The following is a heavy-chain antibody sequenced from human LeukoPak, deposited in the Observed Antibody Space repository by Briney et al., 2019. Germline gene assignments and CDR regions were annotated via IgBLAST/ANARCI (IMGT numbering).Heavy chain of an antibody. J-gene: IGHJ5*02. V-gene: IGHV3-48*01. CDR3: ARDFWRRDLGWFDP. D-gene: IGHD3-16*01. CDR1: GFTFSSYS. Sequence: WGSLRLSCAASGFTFSSYSMNWVRQAPGKGLEWVSYISSSSSTIYYADSVKGRFTISRDNAKNSLYLQMNSLRAEDTAVYYCARDFWRRDLGWFDPWGQGTLVTVSS. CDR2: ISSSSSTI.